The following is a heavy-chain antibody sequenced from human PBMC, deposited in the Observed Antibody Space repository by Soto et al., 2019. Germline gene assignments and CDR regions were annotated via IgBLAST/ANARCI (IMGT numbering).Heavy chain of an antibody. Sequence: GDYFWSWIRQPPGKGLEWIGYIYYSGSTYYNPSLKSRVTISVDTSKNQFSLKLSSVTAADTAVYYCAREGRYYDILTGYYRAPDYWGQGTLVTVSS. J-gene: IGHJ4*02. CDR3: AREGRYYDILTGYYRAPDY. CDR2: IYYSGST. V-gene: IGHV4-30-4*01. D-gene: IGHD3-9*01. CDR1: GDYF.